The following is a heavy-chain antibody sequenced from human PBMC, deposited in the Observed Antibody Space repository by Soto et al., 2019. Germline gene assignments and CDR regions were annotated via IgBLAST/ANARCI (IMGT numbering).Heavy chain of an antibody. CDR3: TRRGGDYDILTGYYPAGDAFDI. V-gene: IGHV3-73*01. CDR2: IRSKANSYAT. J-gene: IGHJ3*02. Sequence: PGGSLRLSCAASGFTFSGSAMHWVGQASGKWLEWVGRIRSKANSYATAYAASVKGRFTISRDDSKNTAYLQMNSLKTEDTAVYYCTRRGGDYDILTGYYPAGDAFDIWGQGTMVTVSS. D-gene: IGHD3-9*01. CDR1: GFTFSGSA.